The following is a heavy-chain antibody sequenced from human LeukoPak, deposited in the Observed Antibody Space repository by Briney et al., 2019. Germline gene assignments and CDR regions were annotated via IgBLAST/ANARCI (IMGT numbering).Heavy chain of an antibody. D-gene: IGHD4-23*01. CDR3: AKEQEGDYGGTSLFDY. J-gene: IGHJ4*02. V-gene: IGHV3-23*01. Sequence: GGSLRLSCAASGFTFSSYAMSWVRQAPGKELEWVSAISGSGGSTYYADSVKGRFTISRDNSKNTLYLQMNSLRAEDTAVYYCAKEQEGDYGGTSLFDYWGQGTLVTVSS. CDR2: ISGSGGST. CDR1: GFTFSSYA.